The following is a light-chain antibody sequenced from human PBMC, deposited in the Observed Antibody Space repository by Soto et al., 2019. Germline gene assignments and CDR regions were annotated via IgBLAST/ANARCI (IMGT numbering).Light chain of an antibody. CDR2: DAS. J-gene: IGKJ5*01. V-gene: IGKV3-11*01. CDR3: QQRSNFPIT. CDR1: QSVSSY. Sequence: EIVLTQSPATLSLSPGERATLSCRASQSVSSYLAWYQQKPGQAPRLLIYDASNRATGIPARFSGSGSGTDFTLTISSLEPEDFAVYYCQQRSNFPITFGPGTRLEIK.